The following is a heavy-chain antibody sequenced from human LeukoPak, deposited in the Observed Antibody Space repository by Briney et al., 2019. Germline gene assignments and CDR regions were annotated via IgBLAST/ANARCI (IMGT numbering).Heavy chain of an antibody. J-gene: IGHJ4*02. Sequence: GGSLRLSCAASGFKFRGYNMNWVRQAPGKGLEWVSSMSTSSTYIYYADSIKGRFTISRDDARSLLYLQMDSLRAEDTAVYYCVRDFAFGFCNTTTCRYPFDSWGQGTLVTVSS. CDR3: VRDFAFGFCNTTTCRYPFDS. D-gene: IGHD3-16*01. V-gene: IGHV3-21*06. CDR1: GFKFRGYN. CDR2: MSTSSTYI.